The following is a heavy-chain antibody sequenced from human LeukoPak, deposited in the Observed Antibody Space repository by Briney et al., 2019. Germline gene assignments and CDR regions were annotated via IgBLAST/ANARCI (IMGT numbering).Heavy chain of an antibody. Sequence: GGSLRLSCAASGFTFSSYGMHWVRQAPGKGLEWVAVIWYDGSNKYYADSVKGRFTISRDNSKNTLYLQMNSLRAEDTAVYYCARRQQKRNDAFDIGGQGTMVTVSS. CDR1: GFTFSSYG. CDR2: IWYDGSNK. D-gene: IGHD6-13*01. CDR3: ARRQQKRNDAFDI. J-gene: IGHJ3*02. V-gene: IGHV3-33*01.